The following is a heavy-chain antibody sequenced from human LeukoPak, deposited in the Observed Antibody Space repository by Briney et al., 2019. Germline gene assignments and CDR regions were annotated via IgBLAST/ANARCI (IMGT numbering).Heavy chain of an antibody. V-gene: IGHV4-39*01. D-gene: IGHD3-3*01. CDR2: IYYSGST. CDR3: ARQNLRFLEWLPTHYYYYYMDV. J-gene: IGHJ6*03. CDR1: GGSISSSSYY. Sequence: PSETLSLNCTVSGGSISSSSYYWGWIRQPPGKGLEWIGSIYYSGSTYYNPSLKSRVTISVDTSKNQFSLKLSSVTAADTAVYYCARQNLRFLEWLPTHYYYYYMDVWGNGTTVTVSS.